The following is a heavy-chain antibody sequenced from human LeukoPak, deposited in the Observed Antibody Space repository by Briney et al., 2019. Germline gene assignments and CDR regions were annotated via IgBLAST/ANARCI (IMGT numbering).Heavy chain of an antibody. Sequence: ASVKVSCKASGYTFTGYYMHWVRQAPGQGLEWMGWINPNSGGTNYAQKFQGGVTMTRDTSISTAYMELSRLRSDDTAVYYCARGTGYDFWSGTTNRFDPWGQGTLVTVSS. V-gene: IGHV1-2*02. CDR2: INPNSGGT. CDR3: ARGTGYDFWSGTTNRFDP. D-gene: IGHD3-3*01. CDR1: GYTFTGYY. J-gene: IGHJ5*02.